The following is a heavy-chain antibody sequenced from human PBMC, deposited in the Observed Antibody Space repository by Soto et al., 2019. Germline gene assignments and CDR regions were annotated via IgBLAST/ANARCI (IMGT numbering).Heavy chain of an antibody. CDR3: AKDDRGYDFWSGSQTYYYYGMDV. D-gene: IGHD3-3*01. J-gene: IGHJ6*02. CDR1: GFTFSSYG. Sequence: GGSLRLSCAASGFTFSSYGMHWVRQAPGKGLEWVAVISYDGSNKYYADSVKGRFTISRDNSKNTLYLQMNSLRAEDTAVYYCAKDDRGYDFWSGSQTYYYYGMDVWGQGTTVTVSS. CDR2: ISYDGSNK. V-gene: IGHV3-30*18.